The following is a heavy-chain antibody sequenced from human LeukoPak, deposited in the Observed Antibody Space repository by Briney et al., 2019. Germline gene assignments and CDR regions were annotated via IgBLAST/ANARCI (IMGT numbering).Heavy chain of an antibody. J-gene: IGHJ5*02. Sequence: ASVKVSCKASGYTFTSYDINWVRQAPGQGLEWMGWLNPYSGATNYARRFHGRVTMTRDTSISTAYLELSSLTSDDTALYYCARARTTVTTREFDPWGQGTLVTVSS. CDR2: LNPYSGAT. CDR1: GYTFTSYD. D-gene: IGHD4-17*01. V-gene: IGHV1-2*02. CDR3: ARARTTVTTREFDP.